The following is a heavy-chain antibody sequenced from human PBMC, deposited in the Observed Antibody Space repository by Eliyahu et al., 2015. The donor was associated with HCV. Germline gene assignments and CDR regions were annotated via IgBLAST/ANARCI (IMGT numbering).Heavy chain of an antibody. D-gene: IGHD3-16*01. V-gene: IGHV3-7*01. Sequence: EVQLVESGGGLVQPGGSLRLSCAASGFTFSNYWMTWVRQAPGKGLEWVANIKEDGTEKYYVDSLKGRVTISRDNTMNSLYLQMNSLRAEDTAVYYCATQGFGEEYNGPHWGQGTLVTVSS. CDR3: ATQGFGEEYNGPH. J-gene: IGHJ1*01. CDR1: GFTFSNYW. CDR2: IKEDGTEK.